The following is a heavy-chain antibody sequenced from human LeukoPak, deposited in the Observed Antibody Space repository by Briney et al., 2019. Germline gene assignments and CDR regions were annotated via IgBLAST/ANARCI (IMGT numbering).Heavy chain of an antibody. J-gene: IGHJ4*02. Sequence: LRLSCAASGFTFDDYAMHWVRQAPGKGLEWVSGISWNSGSIGYADSVKGRFTISRDNAKNSLYLQMNSLRAEDTALYYCAKGGDYFDYWGQGTLVTVSS. CDR3: AKGGDYFDY. CDR1: GFTFDDYA. CDR2: ISWNSGSI. D-gene: IGHD3-16*01. V-gene: IGHV3-9*01.